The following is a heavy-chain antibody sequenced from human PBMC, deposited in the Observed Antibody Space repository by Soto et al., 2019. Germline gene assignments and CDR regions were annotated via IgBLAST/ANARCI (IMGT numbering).Heavy chain of an antibody. Sequence: QTLSLTCAISGDSVSSNSAACNWIRHSPSRGLEWLGRTYYRSKWYNDYAVSVKGRITINPDTSKNQFSLQLNSVTPEDTAVYYCASFGYRSGWYDYWGQGTLVTVYS. J-gene: IGHJ4*02. V-gene: IGHV6-1*01. CDR1: GDSVSSNSAA. CDR3: ASFGYRSGWYDY. D-gene: IGHD6-19*01. CDR2: TYYRSKWYN.